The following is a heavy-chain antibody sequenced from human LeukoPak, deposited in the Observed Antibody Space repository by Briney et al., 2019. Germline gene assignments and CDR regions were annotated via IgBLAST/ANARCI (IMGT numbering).Heavy chain of an antibody. J-gene: IGHJ6*03. CDR2: INHSGST. Sequence: MPSETLSLTCAVYGGSFSGYYWSWIRQPPGKGLEWIGEINHSGSTNYNPSLKSRVTISVDTSKNQFSLKLSSVTAADTAVYYCARQLDCSSTSCRYYYYYYMDVWGKGTTVTVSS. CDR1: GGSFSGYY. CDR3: ARQLDCSSTSCRYYYYYYMDV. V-gene: IGHV4-34*01. D-gene: IGHD2-2*01.